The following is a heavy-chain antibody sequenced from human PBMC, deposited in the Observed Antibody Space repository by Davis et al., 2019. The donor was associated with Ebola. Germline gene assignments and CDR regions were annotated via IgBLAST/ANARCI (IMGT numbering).Heavy chain of an antibody. CDR2: IKSKTDGGTT. V-gene: IGHV3-15*01. J-gene: IGHJ2*01. CDR3: TTLSTLTTMYFDL. Sequence: GESLKISCAASGFTFSNAWMSWVRQAPGKGLEWVGRIKSKTDGGTTDYVAPVKGRFAMSRDDSKNTLYLQMNSLKIEDTAVYYCTTLSTLTTMYFDLWGRGTLVTVSS. CDR1: GFTFSNAW. D-gene: IGHD4-17*01.